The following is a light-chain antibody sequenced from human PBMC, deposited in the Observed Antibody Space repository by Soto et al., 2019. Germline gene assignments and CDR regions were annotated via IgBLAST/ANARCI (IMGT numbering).Light chain of an antibody. CDR3: CSYAGDSAWV. V-gene: IGLV2-23*01. CDR2: EGR. Sequence: QSALTQPASVSGSPGQSITISSTGTTSDVGSYNFVSWYQQHPGKAPKLMIYEGRKRPSGVSNRFSGSKSGNTASLTISGLQAEDEADYYCCSYAGDSAWVFGGGTKLTVL. CDR1: TSDVGSYNF. J-gene: IGLJ3*02.